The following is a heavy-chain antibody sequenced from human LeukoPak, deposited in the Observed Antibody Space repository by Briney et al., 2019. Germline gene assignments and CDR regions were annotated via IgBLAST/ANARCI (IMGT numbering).Heavy chain of an antibody. D-gene: IGHD3-3*01. Sequence: ASVKVSCKASGYTFTSYGISWVRQAPGQGLEWMGWISAYNGNTNYAQKLQGRVTMTTDTSTSIAYMELRSLRSDDTAVYYCARNIETTIFGVVIRRDWFDPWGQGTLVTVSS. J-gene: IGHJ5*02. CDR3: ARNIETTIFGVVIRRDWFDP. CDR2: ISAYNGNT. CDR1: GYTFTSYG. V-gene: IGHV1-18*01.